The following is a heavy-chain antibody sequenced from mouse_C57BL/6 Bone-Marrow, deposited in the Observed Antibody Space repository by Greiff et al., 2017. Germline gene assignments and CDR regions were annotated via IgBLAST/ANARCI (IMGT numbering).Heavy chain of an antibody. D-gene: IGHD1-1*01. CDR3: ARRDFYGSSHDYAMDY. J-gene: IGHJ4*01. Sequence: VQLQQPGAELVKPGASVKMSCKASGYTFTSYWITWVKQRPGQGLEWIGDIYPGSGSTNYNEKFKSKATLTVDTSSSTAYMQLSSLTSEDSAVYYCARRDFYGSSHDYAMDYWGQGTSVTGSS. CDR1: GYTFTSYW. CDR2: IYPGSGST. V-gene: IGHV1-55*01.